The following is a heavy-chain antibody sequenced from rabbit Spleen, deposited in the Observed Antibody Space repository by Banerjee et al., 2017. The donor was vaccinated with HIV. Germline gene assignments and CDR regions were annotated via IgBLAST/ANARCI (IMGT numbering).Heavy chain of an antibody. CDR3: ARDTSSSFSSYGMDL. Sequence: QLKESGGGLVQPGGSLKLSCKASGFDFSGYYMSWVRQAPGKGLEWIGYIDPVFGSTYYASWVHGRFTISSDNAQNTLYLQLKSLTAADTATYFCARDTSSSFSSYGMDLWGQGTLVTVS. CDR1: GFDFSGYY. V-gene: IGHV1S7*01. D-gene: IGHD1-1*01. CDR2: IDPVFGST. J-gene: IGHJ6*01.